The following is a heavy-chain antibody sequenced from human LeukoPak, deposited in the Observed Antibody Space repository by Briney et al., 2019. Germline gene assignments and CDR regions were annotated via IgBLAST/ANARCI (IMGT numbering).Heavy chain of an antibody. CDR3: ARDGCSSTSCYTGYYGMDV. CDR2: INHSGST. D-gene: IGHD2-2*02. Sequence: SETLSLTCAVYGGSFSGYYWSWIRQPPGKGLEWIGEINHSGSTNYNPSLKSRVTISVDTSKNQFSLKLSSVTAADTAVYYCARDGCSSTSCYTGYYGMDVWGQGTTVTVSS. J-gene: IGHJ6*02. CDR1: GGSFSGYY. V-gene: IGHV4-34*01.